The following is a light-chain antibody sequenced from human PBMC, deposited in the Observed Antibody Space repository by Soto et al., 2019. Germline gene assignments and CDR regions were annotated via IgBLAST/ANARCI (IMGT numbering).Light chain of an antibody. CDR1: QSLLHSNGYNY. CDR3: TGT. J-gene: IGKJ3*01. V-gene: IGKV2-28*01. CDR2: LGS. Sequence: DIVMTQSPLSLPVTPGEPASISCRSSQSLLHSNGYNYLDWYLQKPGQSPQLLIYLGSNRASGVPDRFSGSGSGTDFTLKISRVEAEYVGVYYCTGTFGPGTKVDIK.